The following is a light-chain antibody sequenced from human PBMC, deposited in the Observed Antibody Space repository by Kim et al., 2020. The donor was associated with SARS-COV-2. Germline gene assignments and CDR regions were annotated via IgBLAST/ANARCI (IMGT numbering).Light chain of an antibody. CDR2: SVS. Sequence: LSQPASVSGSPGQSITISCTGTSSDVGGYNYVSWYQQHPGKAPKLMIYSVSHRPSGVSNRFSGSKSGNTASLTISGLQAEDEADYYCSSYTSSSTVVF. CDR1: SSDVGGYNY. V-gene: IGLV2-14*03. CDR3: SSYTSSSTVV. J-gene: IGLJ2*01.